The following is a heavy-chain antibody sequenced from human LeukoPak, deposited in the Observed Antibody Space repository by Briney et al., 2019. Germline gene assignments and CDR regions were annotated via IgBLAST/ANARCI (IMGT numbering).Heavy chain of an antibody. CDR2: INPNSGGT. CDR3: ARGLLGAATEFGY. CDR1: GYTFTGYY. Sequence: ASVKVSCKASGYTFTGYYMHWVRQAPGQGLEWMGWINPNSGGTSFAQKFQGRVTMTRDTSISTAYMELSRLRSDDTAIYYCARGLLGAATEFGYWGQGTLVTVSS. D-gene: IGHD2-15*01. V-gene: IGHV1-2*02. J-gene: IGHJ4*02.